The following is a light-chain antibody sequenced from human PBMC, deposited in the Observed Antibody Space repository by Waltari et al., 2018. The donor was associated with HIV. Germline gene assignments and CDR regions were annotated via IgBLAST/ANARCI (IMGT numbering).Light chain of an antibody. V-gene: IGLV1-44*01. CDR2: SNN. J-gene: IGLJ2*01. CDR1: SSNIGNNP. Sequence: QSVLTQPPSASGTPGQRVTISCSGSSSNIGNNPVEWYQQLPGPAPNPLIYSNNQLPSGGPDGISCSKSGTSASLAIGGFQSDDESDYYCASWEDSLHGPVFGGGTKLTVL. CDR3: ASWEDSLHGPV.